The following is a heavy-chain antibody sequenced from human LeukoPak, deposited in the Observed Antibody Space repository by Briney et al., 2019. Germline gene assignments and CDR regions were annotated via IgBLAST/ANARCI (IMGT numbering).Heavy chain of an antibody. CDR1: GFTFSSYW. CDR2: IASDGSST. CDR3: ARGRPHGNDY. Sequence: GGSLRLSCAASGFTFSSYWMNWVRQAPGKGLVWVSRIASDGSSTTYADSVKGRFSISRDNAKNTLYLQMNSLRVEDTAVYYCARGRPHGNDYXGXGTXVTVSS. J-gene: IGHJ4*01. V-gene: IGHV3-74*01. D-gene: IGHD4-23*01.